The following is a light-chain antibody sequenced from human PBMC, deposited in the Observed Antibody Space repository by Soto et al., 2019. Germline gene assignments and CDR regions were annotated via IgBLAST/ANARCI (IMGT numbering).Light chain of an antibody. Sequence: QSALTHPRAVSGSPGQSVTISCTGTSSDVGGYNYVSWYQQHPGKAPKLMIYDVSKRPSGVPDRCSGSKSGNTASLTISGLQAEDEADYYCCSYAGSYTLVFGGGTKVTVL. CDR2: DVS. V-gene: IGLV2-11*01. J-gene: IGLJ2*01. CDR1: SSDVGGYNY. CDR3: CSYAGSYTLV.